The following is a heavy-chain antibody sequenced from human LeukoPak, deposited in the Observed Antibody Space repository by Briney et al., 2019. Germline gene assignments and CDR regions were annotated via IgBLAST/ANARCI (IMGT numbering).Heavy chain of an antibody. V-gene: IGHV3-7*01. D-gene: IGHD2-2*02. Sequence: GGSLRLSCAASGFTFSTYWMTWVRQAPGKGLEWVANMKRDGSEVYYANSVKGHFTISRDYAKNSLYLQMNSLRAEDTAVYYCARYTEYYFDYWGQGTLVTVSS. CDR2: MKRDGSEV. CDR1: GFTFSTYW. CDR3: ARYTEYYFDY. J-gene: IGHJ4*02.